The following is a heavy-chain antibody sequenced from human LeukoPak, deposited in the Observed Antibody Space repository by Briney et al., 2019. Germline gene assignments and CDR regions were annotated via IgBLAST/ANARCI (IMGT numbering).Heavy chain of an antibody. CDR2: IYSGGST. V-gene: IGHV3-66*01. CDR1: GFTFSSYS. J-gene: IGHJ4*02. CDR3: ARDEGFDY. Sequence: GGSLRLSCAASGFTFSSYSMNWVRQAPGKGLEWVSVIYSGGSTYYADSVKGRFTISRDNSKNTLYLQMNSLRAEDTAVYYCARDEGFDYWGQGTLVTVSS.